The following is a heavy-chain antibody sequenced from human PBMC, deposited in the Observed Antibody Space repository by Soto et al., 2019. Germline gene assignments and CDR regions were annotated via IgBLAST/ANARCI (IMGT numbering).Heavy chain of an antibody. CDR3: ASMIGDPVLSFDS. J-gene: IGHJ5*01. Sequence: QVQLQESGPGLVKPSETLSLTCTVSGGSISSYYWSWNRQPPGKGLEGIGFIFYSGSTTYNPSLKSRVTISIDTSEYQFFLKLNSVTAADTAVYYCASMIGDPVLSFDSWGQGTLVAVSS. D-gene: IGHD3-10*02. CDR2: IFYSGST. CDR1: GGSISSYY. V-gene: IGHV4-59*01.